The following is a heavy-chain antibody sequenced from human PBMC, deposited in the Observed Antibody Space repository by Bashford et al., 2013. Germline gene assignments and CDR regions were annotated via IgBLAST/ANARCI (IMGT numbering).Heavy chain of an antibody. Sequence: ASVKVSCKASGFTFTDHFMHWVRQAPGQGLEWMGWINPNPNSGATKYAEMFQGRVTMTRDTSISTAYMELSSLRSDDTAVYFCARDGPVVGVWNAFDVWGQGTVVTVSS. D-gene: IGHD1-26*01. CDR2: INPNPNSGAT. J-gene: IGHJ3*01. CDR1: GFTFTDHF. V-gene: IGHV1-2*02. CDR3: ARDGPVVGVWNAFDV.